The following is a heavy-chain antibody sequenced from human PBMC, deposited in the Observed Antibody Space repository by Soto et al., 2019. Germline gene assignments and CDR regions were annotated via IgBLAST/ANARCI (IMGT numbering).Heavy chain of an antibody. CDR2: IFSNDEK. D-gene: IGHD3-22*01. CDR3: ARIGDYYDSSGYYPTYFQH. J-gene: IGHJ1*01. V-gene: IGHV2-26*01. CDR1: GFSLSNARMG. Sequence: QVTLKESGPVLVKPTETLTLTCTVSGFSLSNARMGVSWIRQPPGKALEWLAHIFSNDEKSYSTPLKSRLTISKDTSKSQVVLTMTNMDPVDTATYYCARIGDYYDSSGYYPTYFQHWGQGTLVTVSS.